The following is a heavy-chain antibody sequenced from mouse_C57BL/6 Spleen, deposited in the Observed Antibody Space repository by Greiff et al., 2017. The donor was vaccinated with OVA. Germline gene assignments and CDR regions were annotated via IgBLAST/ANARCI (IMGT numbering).Heavy chain of an antibody. V-gene: IGHV2-2*01. CDR2: IWSGGST. J-gene: IGHJ4*01. D-gene: IGHD1-1*01. CDR3: ARKGSSHYAMDY. CDR1: GFSLTSYG. Sequence: QVQLQQSGPGLVQPSQSLSITCTVSGFSLTSYGVHWVRQSPGKGLEWLGVIWSGGSTDYNAAFISRLSISKDNSKSQFFFKMNSLQADDTAIYYWARKGSSHYAMDYWGQGTSVTVSS.